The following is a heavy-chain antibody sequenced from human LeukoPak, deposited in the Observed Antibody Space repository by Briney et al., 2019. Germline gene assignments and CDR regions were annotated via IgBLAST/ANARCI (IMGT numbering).Heavy chain of an antibody. J-gene: IGHJ5*02. CDR3: ARDLGQYYDTSDNWFDP. CDR2: INSDGINT. D-gene: IGHD3-22*01. Sequence: GGSLRLSCAASGFTFSNYWMHWVRQAPGKGLVWVSRINSDGINTSYADSVKGRLTISRDNAKNTLNLQMNSLRAEDTAVYYCARDLGQYYDTSDNWFDPWGQGTLVTVSS. V-gene: IGHV3-74*01. CDR1: GFTFSNYW.